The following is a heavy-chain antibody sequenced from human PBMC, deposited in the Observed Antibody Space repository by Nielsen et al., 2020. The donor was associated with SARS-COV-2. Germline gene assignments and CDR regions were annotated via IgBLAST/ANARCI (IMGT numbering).Heavy chain of an antibody. J-gene: IGHJ4*02. D-gene: IGHD3-22*01. CDR1: GFSFSTYG. CDR2: VADYGGTQ. V-gene: IGHV3-30*03. CDR3: AREAMFTKWFYDY. Sequence: GGSLRLSCAASGFSFSTYGMHWVRQAPGKGLEWVAVVADYGGTQFYADSVKGRFTISRDNSENTVYLQMNSLRPEDTSVYYCAREAMFTKWFYDYWGRGTLVT.